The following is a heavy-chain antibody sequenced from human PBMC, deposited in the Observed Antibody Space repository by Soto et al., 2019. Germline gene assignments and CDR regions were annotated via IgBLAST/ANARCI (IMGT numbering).Heavy chain of an antibody. Sequence: QVQLVQSGAEVKEPGTSVKVSCKASGGAFSTSSFVWVRQGPGQGLEWMGGIIPIFGKTNVAPKFRDRITVTADESTRTAYMELSSLRSEDTAIYYCARDVVRSTGGDSWGQGTLVTVSS. CDR2: IIPIFGKT. D-gene: IGHD4-17*01. CDR3: ARDVVRSTGGDS. CDR1: GGAFSTSS. V-gene: IGHV1-69*01. J-gene: IGHJ4*02.